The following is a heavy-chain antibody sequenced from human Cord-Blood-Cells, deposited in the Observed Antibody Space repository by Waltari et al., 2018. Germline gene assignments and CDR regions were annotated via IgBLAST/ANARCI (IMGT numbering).Heavy chain of an antibody. J-gene: IGHJ4*02. V-gene: IGHV1-69*01. CDR2: ISPIFGTA. CDR3: ARARDGYNYNYLDY. CDR1: GGTFSSYA. D-gene: IGHD5-12*01. Sequence: QVQLVQSGAEVKKPGSSVKVSCKASGGTFSSYAISWVRQAPGQGLEWMGGISPIFGTANYAQKFQGRVTITADEATSTAYMELSSLRSEDTAVYYCARARDGYNYNYLDYWGQGTLVTVSS.